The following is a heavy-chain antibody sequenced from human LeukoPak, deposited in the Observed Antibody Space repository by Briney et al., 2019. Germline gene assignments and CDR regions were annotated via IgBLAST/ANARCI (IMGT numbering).Heavy chain of an antibody. J-gene: IGHJ4*02. CDR1: GFTVSSNY. Sequence: GGSLRLSCAASGFTVSSNYMSWVRQAPGKGLEWVSVIYSGGSAYYADSVEGRFTISRDNSKNTLYLQMNSLRAEDTAVYYCARDGGSLSLTGDDYFDYWGQGTLVTVSS. CDR2: IYSGGSA. V-gene: IGHV3-66*02. D-gene: IGHD7-27*01. CDR3: ARDGGSLSLTGDDYFDY.